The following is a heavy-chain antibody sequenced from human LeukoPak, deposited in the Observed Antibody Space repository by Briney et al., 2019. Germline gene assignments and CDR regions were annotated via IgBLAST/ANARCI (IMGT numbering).Heavy chain of an antibody. V-gene: IGHV3-7*01. CDR3: ASSSYSCSSS. J-gene: IGHJ5*02. D-gene: IGHD6-6*01. Sequence: PGGSLRLSCAASGFTFTNYWMIWVRQAPGKGLEWVANINEDGSEKYYVGSVEGRFTISRDNAKNSVLLQMNSLRADDTAMYYCASSSYSCSSSWGQGTLVTVSS. CDR2: INEDGSEK. CDR1: GFTFTNYW.